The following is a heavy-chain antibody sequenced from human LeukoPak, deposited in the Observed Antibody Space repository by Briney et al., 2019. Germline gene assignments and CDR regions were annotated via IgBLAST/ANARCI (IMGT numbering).Heavy chain of an antibody. V-gene: IGHV3-21*01. J-gene: IGHJ4*02. Sequence: GGSLRLTSAASGFTFSSYSMNWVRQAPGKGLEWVSSISSSSSYIYYADSVKGRFTISRDNAKNSLYLQMNSLRAEDTAVYYCARDTFYGDEPYYFDYWGQGTLVTVSS. D-gene: IGHD4-17*01. CDR1: GFTFSSYS. CDR3: ARDTFYGDEPYYFDY. CDR2: ISSSSSYI.